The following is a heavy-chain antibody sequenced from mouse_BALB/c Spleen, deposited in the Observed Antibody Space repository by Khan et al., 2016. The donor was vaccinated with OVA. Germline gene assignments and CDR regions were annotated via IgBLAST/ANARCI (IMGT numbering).Heavy chain of an antibody. CDR3: ARQNYYGYAMDY. J-gene: IGHJ4*01. CDR1: GYSITSDYA. V-gene: IGHV3-2*02. D-gene: IGHD1-1*01. Sequence: EVKLLESGPGLVKPSQSLSLTCTVTGYSITSDYAWNWIRQFPGNKLEWMGYISYSGTTSYNPSLKSRISITRDTSKNQFFLQLNSVTSEDTATYYCARQNYYGYAMDYGGQGTSVTVSS. CDR2: ISYSGTT.